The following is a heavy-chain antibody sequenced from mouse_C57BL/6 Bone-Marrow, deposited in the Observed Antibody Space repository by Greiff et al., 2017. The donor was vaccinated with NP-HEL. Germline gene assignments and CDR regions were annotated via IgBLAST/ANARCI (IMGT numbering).Heavy chain of an antibody. Sequence: EVKLVESGGGLVKPGGSLKLSCAASGFTFSSYAMSWVRQTPEKRLEWVATISDGGSYTYYPDNVKGRFTISRDNAKNNLYLQMSHLKSEDTAMYYCARDGLGRWFAYWGQGTLVTVSA. CDR2: ISDGGSYT. D-gene: IGHD4-1*01. V-gene: IGHV5-4*01. CDR3: ARDGLGRWFAY. J-gene: IGHJ3*01. CDR1: GFTFSSYA.